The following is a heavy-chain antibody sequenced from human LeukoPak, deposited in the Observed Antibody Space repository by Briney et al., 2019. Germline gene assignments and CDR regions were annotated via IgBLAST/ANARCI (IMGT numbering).Heavy chain of an antibody. CDR1: GFTFSSYG. CDR2: ISGSGGTT. D-gene: IGHD4-17*01. J-gene: IGHJ4*02. CDR3: AKSLSWSVTTNSPFDY. Sequence: GGSLRLSCAASGFTFSSYGMSWVRQAPGKGLEWVSAISGSGGTTYYADSVKGRFTISRDNSKNTLSLQMDSLRVEDTALYYCAKSLSWSVTTNSPFDYWSQGTLVTVSS. V-gene: IGHV3-23*01.